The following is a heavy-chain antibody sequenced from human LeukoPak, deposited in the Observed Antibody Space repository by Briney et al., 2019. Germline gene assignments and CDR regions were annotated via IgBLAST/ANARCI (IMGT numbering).Heavy chain of an antibody. Sequence: GGSLRLSCAASGFTFDDYAMHWVRQAPGKGLEWVSGISWNSGSIGYADSVKVRFTISRDNAKNSLYLQMNSLRAEDMALYYCAKVRDPYYYDSSGYLRLGAFDIWGQGTMVTVSS. D-gene: IGHD3-22*01. CDR3: AKVRDPYYYDSSGYLRLGAFDI. V-gene: IGHV3-9*03. CDR1: GFTFDDYA. J-gene: IGHJ3*02. CDR2: ISWNSGSI.